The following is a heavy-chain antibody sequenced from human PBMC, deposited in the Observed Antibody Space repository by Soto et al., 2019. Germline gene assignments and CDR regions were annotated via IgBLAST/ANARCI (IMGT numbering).Heavy chain of an antibody. CDR2: IYSGGRT. CDR3: ARDSGYTGYAFDY. J-gene: IGHJ4*02. Sequence: GGSLRRSCAASGFTVRSNYMGWVRQAPGKGLEWVSLIYSGGRTYYADSVKGRFTISRDNSENTLYLQMNSLRGEDTAVYYCARDSGYTGYAFDYWGQGTLVTVSS. V-gene: IGHV3-53*01. CDR1: GFTVRSNY. D-gene: IGHD5-12*01.